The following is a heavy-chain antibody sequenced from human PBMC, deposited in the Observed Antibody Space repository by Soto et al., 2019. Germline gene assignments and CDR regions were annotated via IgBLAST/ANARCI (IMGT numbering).Heavy chain of an antibody. CDR2: ITYDGSNT. D-gene: IGHD1-26*01. V-gene: IGHV3-30*18. CDR1: GFTFSNYA. CDR3: AKERVGAHDAFDI. Sequence: QVQLVESGGGVVQPGRSLRLSCAASGFTFSNYAMHWVRQAPGKGLEWVAVITYDGSNTYYADSVKGRFTISRDNSKKTLHLQMNSLRAEDTAVYYCAKERVGAHDAFDIWGQGTMVTVSS. J-gene: IGHJ3*02.